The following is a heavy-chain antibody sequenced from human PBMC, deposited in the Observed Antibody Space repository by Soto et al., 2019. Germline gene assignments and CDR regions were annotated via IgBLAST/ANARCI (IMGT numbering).Heavy chain of an antibody. CDR1: GFTFSSYG. V-gene: IGHV3-30*18. D-gene: IGHD2-2*01. CDR3: AKVALNHLSSTSPFDY. J-gene: IGHJ4*02. Sequence: GGSLRLSCAASGFTFSSYGMHWVRQAPGKGLEWVAVISYDGSNKYYADSVKGRFTISRDNSKNTLYLQMNSLRAEDTAVYYCAKVALNHLSSTSPFDYWGQGTLVTVSS. CDR2: ISYDGSNK.